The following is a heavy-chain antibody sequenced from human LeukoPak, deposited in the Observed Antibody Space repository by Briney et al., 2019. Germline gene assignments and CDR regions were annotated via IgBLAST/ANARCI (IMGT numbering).Heavy chain of an antibody. Sequence: PSETLSLTCTVSGGSISSYYWSWIRQPPGKGLEWIGYIYYSGSTNYNPSLKSRVTISVDTSKNQFSLKLSSVTAADTAVYYCARDAKRSSSLRGYYYYYYMDVWGKGTTVTVSS. CDR3: ARDAKRSSSLRGYYYYYYMDV. D-gene: IGHD6-6*01. V-gene: IGHV4-59*01. J-gene: IGHJ6*03. CDR2: IYYSGST. CDR1: GGSISSYY.